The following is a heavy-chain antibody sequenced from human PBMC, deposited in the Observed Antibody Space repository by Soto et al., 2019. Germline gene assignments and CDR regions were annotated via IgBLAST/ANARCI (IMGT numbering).Heavy chain of an antibody. CDR1: GFTFTSSA. CDR3: AAGDFWGGFYKYAFDI. V-gene: IGHV1-58*01. J-gene: IGHJ3*02. D-gene: IGHD3-3*01. Sequence: SVKVSCKASGFTFTSSAVQWVRQARGQRLEWIGWIVVGSGNTNYAQKFQERVTITRDMSTSTAYMELSSLRSEDTAVYYCAAGDFWGGFYKYAFDIGGKGTMVTVPS. CDR2: IVVGSGNT.